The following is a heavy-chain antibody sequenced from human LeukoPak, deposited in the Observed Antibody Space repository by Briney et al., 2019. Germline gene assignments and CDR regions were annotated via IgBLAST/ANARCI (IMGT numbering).Heavy chain of an antibody. CDR2: IHIGGGT. Sequence: GGSLRLSCAASGFTFSSYAMSWVRQAPGKGLEWVSIIHIGGGTNYADFVKGRFTISRDNSRNTVYLQMNSLRSEDTAVYYCARVAYYYDSAGFYLNYYYGMDVWGQGTTVTASS. D-gene: IGHD3-22*01. J-gene: IGHJ6*02. V-gene: IGHV3-53*05. CDR3: ARVAYYYDSAGFYLNYYYGMDV. CDR1: GFTFSSYA.